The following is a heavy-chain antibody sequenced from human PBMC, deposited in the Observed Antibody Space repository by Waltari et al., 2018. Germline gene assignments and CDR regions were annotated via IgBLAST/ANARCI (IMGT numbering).Heavy chain of an antibody. CDR2: INAGNGNT. V-gene: IGHV1-3*01. CDR1: GYTFTSYA. CDR3: ARSVSGSSGGGAFDI. D-gene: IGHD6-19*01. J-gene: IGHJ3*02. Sequence: QVQLVQSGAEVKKPGASVKVSCKASGYTFTSYAMHWLRQAPGQRLEWMGWINAGNGNTKYSQKFQGRVTITRDTSASTAYMELSSLRSEDTAVYYCARSVSGSSGGGAFDIWGQGTMVTVSS.